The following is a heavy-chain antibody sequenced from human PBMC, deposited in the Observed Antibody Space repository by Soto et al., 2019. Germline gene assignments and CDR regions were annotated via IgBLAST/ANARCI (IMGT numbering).Heavy chain of an antibody. CDR3: ARKYYYDSSGYSLWFDP. V-gene: IGHV1-3*01. Sequence: ASVKVSCKASGYTFTSHAMHWVRQAPGQRLEWMGWINAGNGNTKYSQKFQGRVTITRDTSASTAYMELSSLRSEDTAVYYCARKYYYDSSGYSLWFDPWGQGTLVTVSS. CDR2: INAGNGNT. J-gene: IGHJ5*02. CDR1: GYTFTSHA. D-gene: IGHD3-22*01.